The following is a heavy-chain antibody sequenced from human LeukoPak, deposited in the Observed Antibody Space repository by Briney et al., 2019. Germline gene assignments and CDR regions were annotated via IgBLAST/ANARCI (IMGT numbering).Heavy chain of an antibody. J-gene: IGHJ5*02. CDR3: AKDSVPMSPEGWFDP. CDR1: GFTFSSYA. Sequence: GGSLRLSCAASGFTFSSYAMSWVRQVPGKGLEWVSAISGSGGSTYYADSVKGRFTISRDNSKNTLYLQMNSLRAEDTAVYYCAKDSVPMSPEGWFDPWGQGTLVTVSS. V-gene: IGHV3-23*01. CDR2: ISGSGGST. D-gene: IGHD2-8*01.